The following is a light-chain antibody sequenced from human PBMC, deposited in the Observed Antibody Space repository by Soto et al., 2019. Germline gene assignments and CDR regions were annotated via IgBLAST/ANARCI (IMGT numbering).Light chain of an antibody. J-gene: IGKJ1*01. CDR2: GAS. Sequence: EIVLTQSPGTLSLSPGERATLSCRASQSVSSSYLAWYQQKLGQAPRLLLFGASHRATGIPDRFSSSGSGTDFTLTISRLEPEDFAVYYCQQYGSSPTWTFGQGTKVEIK. CDR3: QQYGSSPTWT. V-gene: IGKV3-20*01. CDR1: QSVSSSY.